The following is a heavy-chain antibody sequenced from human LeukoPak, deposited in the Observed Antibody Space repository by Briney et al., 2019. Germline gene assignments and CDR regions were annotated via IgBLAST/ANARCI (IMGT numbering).Heavy chain of an antibody. CDR1: GFTFSSYW. J-gene: IGHJ4*02. V-gene: IGHV3-7*03. CDR3: TASAVPGIDY. D-gene: IGHD6-19*01. CDR2: IKQDGSEK. Sequence: GGSLRLSCAASGFTFSSYWMSWVRQAPGKGLEWVANIKQDGSEKYYVDSVKGRFTISRDNAKNSLYLQMNSLRAEDTAMYYCTASAVPGIDYWGQGTLVTVSS.